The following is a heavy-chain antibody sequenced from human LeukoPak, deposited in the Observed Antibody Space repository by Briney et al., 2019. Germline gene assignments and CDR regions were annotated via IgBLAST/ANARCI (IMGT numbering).Heavy chain of an antibody. CDR3: VEGLFDY. Sequence: GGSLRLSCAASGVSGVTFSNYALNWVRQAPGKGLEWVSDISGSGHTTNYADSVKGRFSISRDNSKTTLYLQMSSLRVEDTAVYYCVEGLFDYWGQGTLVTVSS. V-gene: IGHV3-23*01. D-gene: IGHD3-3*01. CDR2: ISGSGHTT. J-gene: IGHJ4*02. CDR1: GVSGVTFSNYA.